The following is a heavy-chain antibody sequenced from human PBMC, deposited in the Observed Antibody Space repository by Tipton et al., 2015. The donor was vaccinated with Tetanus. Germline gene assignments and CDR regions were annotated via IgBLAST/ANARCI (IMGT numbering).Heavy chain of an antibody. CDR3: ARSFFDGSGSKIGN. V-gene: IGHV4-34*01. D-gene: IGHD3-22*01. CDR1: GGSFSGYY. CDR2: INYSGTT. Sequence: TLSLTCAVYGGSFSGYYWNWIRQPPGKGLEWIGEINYSGTTNYNPSLKSRVTMSVDTSKNQFSLQLSSMTAADTAVVFCARSFFDGSGSKIGNWGQGTLVTVSS. J-gene: IGHJ4*02.